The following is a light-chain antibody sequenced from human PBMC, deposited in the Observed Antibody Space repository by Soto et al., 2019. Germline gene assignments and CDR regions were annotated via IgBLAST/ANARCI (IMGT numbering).Light chain of an antibody. V-gene: IGKV3-11*01. CDR3: QRRDSWPRT. CDR2: GAT. CDR1: QSVDSY. Sequence: IFLSQSPCTPGLSPGVRSTPSLRASQSVDSYLVWYQQKPGQARRLLIFGATNGAASTQGRFSGGGWREDFPLTISRLDDEDFAVYCCQRRDSWPRTFGQGTRLDI. J-gene: IGKJ5*01.